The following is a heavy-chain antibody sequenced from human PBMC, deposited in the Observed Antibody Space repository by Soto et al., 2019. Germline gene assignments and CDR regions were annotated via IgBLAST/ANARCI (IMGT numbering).Heavy chain of an antibody. CDR1: GFTFSDYY. CDR3: ARDTAFVASGLFDP. D-gene: IGHD3-22*01. J-gene: IGHJ5*02. CDR2: ISDSGTSI. V-gene: IGHV3-11*01. Sequence: LRLSCVASGFTFSDYYMTWIRQAPGKGLEWVSHISDSGTSIYYADSVKGRFTISRDNANKSLYLHMNSLRVEDTAVYYCARDTAFVASGLFDPWGQGTLVTVSS.